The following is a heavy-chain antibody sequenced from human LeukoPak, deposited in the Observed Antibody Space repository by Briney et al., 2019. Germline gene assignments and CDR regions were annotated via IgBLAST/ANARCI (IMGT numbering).Heavy chain of an antibody. CDR1: GYTFTTYG. CDR2: MNPNSGDT. CDR3: VRGPWSGYPFDY. Sequence: GASVKVSCKASGYTFTTYGINWVRQATGQGLEWMGWMNPNSGDTGCVQRFQGRVTMTRDTSTSTAYMELSSLRPEDTAVYYCVRGPWSGYPFDYWGQGTLVTVSS. V-gene: IGHV1-8*01. J-gene: IGHJ4*02. D-gene: IGHD3-3*01.